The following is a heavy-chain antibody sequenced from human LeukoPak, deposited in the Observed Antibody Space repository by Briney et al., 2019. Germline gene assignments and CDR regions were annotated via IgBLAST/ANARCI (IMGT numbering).Heavy chain of an antibody. Sequence: SVKVSCKASGGTFSSYAISWVRQAPGQGLEWMGGIIPIFGSANYAQKFQGRVTITADESTSTAYMELSSLRSEDTAVYYCARLSREARHWGDAFDIWGQGTMVTVSS. D-gene: IGHD3-16*01. J-gene: IGHJ3*02. V-gene: IGHV1-69*13. CDR3: ARLSREARHWGDAFDI. CDR1: GGTFSSYA. CDR2: IIPIFGSA.